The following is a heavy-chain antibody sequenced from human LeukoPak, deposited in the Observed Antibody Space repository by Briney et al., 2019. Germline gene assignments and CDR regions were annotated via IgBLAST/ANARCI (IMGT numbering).Heavy chain of an antibody. Sequence: SETLSLTCTVSGGSISSSSYYWSWIRQPPGKGLEWIGSIYYSGTTYYNPSLKSRVTISVDTSKNQFSLKLSSVTAADTAVFYCARRWIAAAGRFDYWGQGTLVTVSS. V-gene: IGHV4-39*07. CDR3: ARRWIAAAGRFDY. CDR1: GGSISSSSYY. CDR2: IYYSGTT. J-gene: IGHJ4*02. D-gene: IGHD6-13*01.